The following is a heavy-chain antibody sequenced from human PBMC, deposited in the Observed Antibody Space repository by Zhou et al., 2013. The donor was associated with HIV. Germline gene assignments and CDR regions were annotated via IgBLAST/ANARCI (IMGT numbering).Heavy chain of an antibody. V-gene: IGHV1-69*05. J-gene: IGHJ6*02. CDR2: FDPEDVMT. CDR3: ARGRGYCGGNSCHGDYFYGLDV. Sequence: QVQLVQSGAEVRKPGSSVKVSCKASGGTFSSNAISWVRQAPGQGLEWMGGFDPEDVMTVYAQKFEGRVSLTQDASSDTAYMSMTSLTSDDTAVYFCARGRGYCGGNSCHGDYFYGLDVWGQGTTVTVSS. CDR1: GGTFSSNA. D-gene: IGHD2-21*01.